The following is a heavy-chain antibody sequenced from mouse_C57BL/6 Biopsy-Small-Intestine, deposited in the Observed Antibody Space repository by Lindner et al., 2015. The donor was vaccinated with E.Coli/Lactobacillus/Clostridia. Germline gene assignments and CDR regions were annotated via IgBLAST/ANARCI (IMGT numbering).Heavy chain of an antibody. CDR2: ILPGSGST. Sequence: VQLQESGAELMKPGASVKLSCKATGYTFTDYWIEWVKQRPGHGLEWIGEILPGSGSTNYNEKFKGKATFTADTSSNTAYMQLSSLTTEDSAIYYCARYPTHYDSRDYAMDYWGQGTSVTVSS. CDR3: ARYPTHYDSRDYAMDY. CDR1: GYTFTDYW. J-gene: IGHJ4*01. D-gene: IGHD2-4*01. V-gene: IGHV1-9*01.